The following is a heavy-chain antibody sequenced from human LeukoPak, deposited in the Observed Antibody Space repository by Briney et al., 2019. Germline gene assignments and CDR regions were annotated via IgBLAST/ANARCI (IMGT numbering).Heavy chain of an antibody. D-gene: IGHD3-22*01. CDR3: ARAGYYNGSDYWIRIDY. J-gene: IGHJ4*02. Sequence: PGRSLRLSCAASGFTFSSFAVHWVRQAPGKGLEWVALISYDESNKYYADSVKGRFTISRDNSKNTLYLQMNSLRAEDTAVYYCARAGYYNGSDYWIRIDYWGQGTLVTVSS. CDR2: ISYDESNK. V-gene: IGHV3-30*04. CDR1: GFTFSSFA.